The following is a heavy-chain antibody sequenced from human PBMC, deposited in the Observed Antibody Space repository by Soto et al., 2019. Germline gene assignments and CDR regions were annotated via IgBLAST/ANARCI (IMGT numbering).Heavy chain of an antibody. CDR2: IVVGSGNT. V-gene: IGHV1-58*01. CDR3: AADGYYESSGYYPWDAFDI. D-gene: IGHD3-22*01. J-gene: IGHJ3*02. CDR1: GFTFSSSA. Sequence: SVKVSCKASGFTFSSSAVQWVRQARGQRLEWIGWIVVGSGNTNYAQKFQERVTITRDMSTSTVYMELSSLRSEDTAVYYCAADGYYESSGYYPWDAFDIWGQGAMVTVSS.